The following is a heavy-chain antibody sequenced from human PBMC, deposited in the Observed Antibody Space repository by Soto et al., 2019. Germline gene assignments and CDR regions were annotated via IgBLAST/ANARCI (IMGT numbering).Heavy chain of an antibody. CDR1: GYTFTSYG. Sequence: GASVKVSCKASGYTFTSYGISWVRQAPGQGLEWMGWISAYNGNTNYAQKLQGRVTMTTDTSTSTAYMELRSLRSDDTAVYYCARGYLEQWLVHANWFDPWGQGPLVTVSS. CDR3: ARGYLEQWLVHANWFDP. D-gene: IGHD6-19*01. CDR2: ISAYNGNT. V-gene: IGHV1-18*01. J-gene: IGHJ5*02.